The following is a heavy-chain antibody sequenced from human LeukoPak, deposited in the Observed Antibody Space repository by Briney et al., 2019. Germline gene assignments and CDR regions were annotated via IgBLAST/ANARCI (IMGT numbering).Heavy chain of an antibody. J-gene: IGHJ4*02. Sequence: ASVKVSCKASGYTFTNYDINRVRQATGQGLEWMGYMNPNSGNSAYAQKIQGRVTITTDASISTASMELSGLRSEDTALYYCAREGLDYWGQGTLVTVSS. CDR3: AREGLDY. CDR2: MNPNSGNS. CDR1: GYTFTNYD. V-gene: IGHV1-8*01.